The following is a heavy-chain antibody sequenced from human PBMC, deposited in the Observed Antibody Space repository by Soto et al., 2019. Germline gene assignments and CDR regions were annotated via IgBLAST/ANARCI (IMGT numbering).Heavy chain of an antibody. CDR3: ARFYYDSSGYLPSPYYYYYGMDV. Sequence: GGSLRLSCAVSGFTFNDYAMHWVRQAPGKGLEWVSGISWDSGSIDYVDSVKGRFTISRDNAKNSLYLQMNSLRAEDTAVYYCARFYYDSSGYLPSPYYYYYGMDVWGQGTTVTVSS. V-gene: IGHV3-9*01. D-gene: IGHD3-22*01. CDR1: GFTFNDYA. CDR2: ISWDSGSI. J-gene: IGHJ6*02.